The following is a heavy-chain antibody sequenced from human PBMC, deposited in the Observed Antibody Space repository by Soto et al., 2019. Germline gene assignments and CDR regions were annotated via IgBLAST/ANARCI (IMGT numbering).Heavy chain of an antibody. CDR1: GGSISSSNW. V-gene: IGHV4-4*02. D-gene: IGHD4-17*01. Sequence: QVQLQESGPGLVKPSGTLSLTCAVSGGSISSSNWWSWVRQPPGKGLEWIGEIDHSGSTYYNPSLTSRVTTSVDQSKIQFSLKLSSVTDADTAVYYCARVWTTVTNWFDPWGQGTLVTVSS. J-gene: IGHJ5*02. CDR3: ARVWTTVTNWFDP. CDR2: IDHSGST.